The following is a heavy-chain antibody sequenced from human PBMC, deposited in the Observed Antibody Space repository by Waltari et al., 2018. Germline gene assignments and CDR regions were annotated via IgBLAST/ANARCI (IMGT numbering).Heavy chain of an antibody. CDR1: GDSISLKSYY. V-gene: IGHV4-39*02. D-gene: IGHD3-9*01. CDR3: ARRPYDISTGGFDY. J-gene: IGHJ4*02. CDR2: FYYGGT. Sequence: QLQLQESGPGLVNPSETLSLSCTVAGDSISLKSYYWGWIRQPPGKGLEWIGSFYYGGTNYNPSLKSRVTIPADTSKNRFSLKLNSVTATDTAVYYCARRPYDISTGGFDYWGQGILVTVSA.